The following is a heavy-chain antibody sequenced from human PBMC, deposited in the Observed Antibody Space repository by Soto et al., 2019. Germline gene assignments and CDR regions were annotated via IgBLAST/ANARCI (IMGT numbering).Heavy chain of an antibody. CDR1: GFTVSNAW. V-gene: IGHV3-15*01. Sequence: PGGSLRLSWASSGFTVSNAWMSWVRQAPGEGLELVGRIKSNTDGGTTDYAAPVKGRFTISRDDPKNTLYLQMTSLKTEDTAVYYCTTGSAETYYYGSSGSPENYWGQGTLVTVSS. CDR3: TTGSAETYYYGSSGSPENY. J-gene: IGHJ4*02. D-gene: IGHD3-22*01. CDR2: IKSNTDGGTT.